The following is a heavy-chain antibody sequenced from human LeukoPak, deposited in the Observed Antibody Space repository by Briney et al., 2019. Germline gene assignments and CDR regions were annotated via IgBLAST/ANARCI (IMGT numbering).Heavy chain of an antibody. CDR3: ARGARADIVATIGWFDP. V-gene: IGHV4-59*01. CDR2: IYYSGNT. Sequence: SETLSLTCTVSGGSISSYYWSWIRQPPGKGLECIGYIYYSGNTNYNPSLKSRVTISVDTSKNQFFLNLRSVTAADTAVYYCARGARADIVATIGWFDPWGQGTLVTVSS. D-gene: IGHD5-12*01. J-gene: IGHJ5*02. CDR1: GGSISSYY.